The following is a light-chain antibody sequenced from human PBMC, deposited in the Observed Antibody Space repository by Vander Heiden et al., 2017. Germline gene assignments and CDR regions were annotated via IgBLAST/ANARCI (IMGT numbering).Light chain of an antibody. J-gene: IGKJ2*01. CDR2: KAS. Sequence: DIQMTQSPSTLSASVGDSVTITCRASQTISSWLAWYQQKPGKAPKLLIYKASGLISGVPSRFSGSESGTEFTLSISGLQPDDFANYYCQQYNSYPYTFGQGTKLEIK. CDR1: QTISSW. CDR3: QQYNSYPYT. V-gene: IGKV1-5*03.